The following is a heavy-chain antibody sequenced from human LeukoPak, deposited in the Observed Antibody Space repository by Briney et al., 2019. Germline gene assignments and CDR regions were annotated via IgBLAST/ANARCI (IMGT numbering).Heavy chain of an antibody. CDR2: IYTSGST. D-gene: IGHD4-11*01. CDR1: GDSISSGSYF. CDR3: ARCRSDYRTVDP. Sequence: SETLSLTCTVSGDSISSGSYFWSWFRQPAGKGLEWIGRIYTSGSTNYNPSLKSRVTISVDTSKNQFSLKLSSVTAADTAVYYCARCRSDYRTVDPWGQGTLVSVSS. J-gene: IGHJ5*02. V-gene: IGHV4-61*02.